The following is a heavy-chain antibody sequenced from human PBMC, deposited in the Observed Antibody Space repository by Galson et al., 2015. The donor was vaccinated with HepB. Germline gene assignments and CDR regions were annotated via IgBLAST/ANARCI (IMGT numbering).Heavy chain of an antibody. CDR2: VYHSGAT. J-gene: IGHJ4*02. D-gene: IGHD3-22*01. V-gene: IGHV4-38-2*02. CDR1: NYSISSGYF. CDR3: ARVGLYDPSAGGY. Sequence: ETLSLTCTVSNYSISSGYFWGWIRQPPGKGLEWIASVYHSGATYYNPSLKSRVTISVDTSKNQFSLNLSSVTAADTAVYYCARVGLYDPSAGGYWGQGTLVTVSS.